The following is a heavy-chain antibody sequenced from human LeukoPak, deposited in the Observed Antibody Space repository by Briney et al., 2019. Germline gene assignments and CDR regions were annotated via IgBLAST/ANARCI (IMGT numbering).Heavy chain of an antibody. J-gene: IGHJ4*02. V-gene: IGHV3-23*01. D-gene: IGHD3-10*01. Sequence: GGSLRLSCAASGFTFSSYAMSWVRQAPGKGLEGVSAISGSGGSTYYADSVKGRFTISRDNSKNTLYLQMNSLRAEDTAVYYCAKVNYGSGSLYFDYWGQGTLVTVSS. CDR1: GFTFSSYA. CDR2: ISGSGGST. CDR3: AKVNYGSGSLYFDY.